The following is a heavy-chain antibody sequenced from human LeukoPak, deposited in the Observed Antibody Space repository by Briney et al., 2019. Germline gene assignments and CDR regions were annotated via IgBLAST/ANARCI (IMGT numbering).Heavy chain of an antibody. J-gene: IGHJ4*02. Sequence: SETLSLTCAVSGGSISSGGYSWSWIRQPPGKGLEWIGYIYHSGSTYYNPSLKSRVTISVDRSKNQFSLKLSSVTAADTAVYYCARGWLDSSGYYYDYWGQGTLVTVSS. D-gene: IGHD3-22*01. V-gene: IGHV4-30-2*01. CDR3: ARGWLDSSGYYYDY. CDR2: IYHSGST. CDR1: GGSISSGGYS.